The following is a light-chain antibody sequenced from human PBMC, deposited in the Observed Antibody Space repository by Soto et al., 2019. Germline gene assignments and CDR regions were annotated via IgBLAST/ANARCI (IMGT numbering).Light chain of an antibody. V-gene: IGLV2-14*03. J-gene: IGLJ2*01. CDR1: SSDVGGYNY. Sequence: QSALTQPASVSGSPGQSITISCTGTSSDVGGYNYVSWYQQHPGKAPKVIIYDVSYRPSGVSNRFSGSKSGNMASLTISGLQSEDEADYYCSSYTTIHVIFGGGTQLTVL. CDR3: SSYTTIHVI. CDR2: DVS.